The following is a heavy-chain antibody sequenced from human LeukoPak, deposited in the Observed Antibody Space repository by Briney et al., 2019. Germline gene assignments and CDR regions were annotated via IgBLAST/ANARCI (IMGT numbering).Heavy chain of an antibody. J-gene: IGHJ4*02. CDR1: GFILGDYA. V-gene: IGHV3-7*03. CDR2: IKEEGSET. CDR3: ARESPYGAIDY. Sequence: GGSLRLSCTASGFILGDYAMSWVRQARGEGVQGVANIKEEGSETKYADSVKGRFTIYRDNGKNSLYLQMSSLRADDTAVYYCARESPYGAIDYWGQGTLVIVPT. D-gene: IGHD4/OR15-4a*01.